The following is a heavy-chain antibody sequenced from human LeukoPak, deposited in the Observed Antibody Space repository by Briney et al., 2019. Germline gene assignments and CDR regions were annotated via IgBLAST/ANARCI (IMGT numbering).Heavy chain of an antibody. CDR3: AREVDAAAAYNWFDP. Sequence: SETLSLTCTVSGGSISSGSYYWSWIRQPAGKGLEWIGRIYTSGSTNYNPSLKSRVTISVDTSKNQFSLKLSSVTAADTAVYYCAREVDAAAAYNWFDPWGQGTLVTVSS. J-gene: IGHJ5*02. CDR1: GGSISSGSYY. D-gene: IGHD2-2*01. CDR2: IYTSGST. V-gene: IGHV4-61*02.